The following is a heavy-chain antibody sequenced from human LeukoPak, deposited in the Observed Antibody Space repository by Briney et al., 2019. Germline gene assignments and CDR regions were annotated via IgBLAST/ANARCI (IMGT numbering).Heavy chain of an antibody. J-gene: IGHJ6*02. Sequence: ASVKVSCKASGYTFTSYDINWVRQATGQGLEWMGWMNPNSGNTGYAQKFQGRVTMTRNTSISTAYMELSSLRSEDTAVYYCARGDGHDNGMDVWGQGTTVTVFS. V-gene: IGHV1-8*01. CDR1: GYTFTSYD. D-gene: IGHD6-6*01. CDR3: ARGDGHDNGMDV. CDR2: MNPNSGNT.